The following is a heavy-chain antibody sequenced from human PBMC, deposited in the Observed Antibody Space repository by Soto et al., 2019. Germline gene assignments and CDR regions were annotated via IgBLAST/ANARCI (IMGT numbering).Heavy chain of an antibody. Sequence: EVQMVESGGGLVQPGGSLRLSCAASGFSVNNNYMSWFRQAPGKGLARVSVIYSRGDTYYADSVEGRFTASRNNSRSRLYLHMNSLRARGTSVYYCARDTHSRHRAYYWCQGTMGTFSP. CDR2: IYSRGDT. CDR3: ARDTHSRHRAYY. CDR1: GFSVNNNY. J-gene: IGHJ4*02. D-gene: IGHD2-15*01. V-gene: IGHV3-66*01.